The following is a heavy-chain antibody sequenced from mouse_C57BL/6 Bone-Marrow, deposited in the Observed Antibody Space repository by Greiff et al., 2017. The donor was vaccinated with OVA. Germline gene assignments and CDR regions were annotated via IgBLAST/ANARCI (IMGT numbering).Heavy chain of an antibody. J-gene: IGHJ3*01. CDR3: ARSNWAWFAY. CDR1: GYTFTSYW. D-gene: IGHD4-1*02. Sequence: QVQLQQPGAELVKPGASVKMSCKASGYTFTSYWITWVKQRPGQGLEWIGDIYPGSGSTNYKGKFKGKATLTGDTSASTAYMQLSSLTSEDSAVDYCARSNWAWFAYWGQGTLVTVSA. V-gene: IGHV1-55*01. CDR2: IYPGSGST.